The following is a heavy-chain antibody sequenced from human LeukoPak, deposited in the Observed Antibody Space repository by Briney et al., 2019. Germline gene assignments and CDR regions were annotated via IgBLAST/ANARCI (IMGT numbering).Heavy chain of an antibody. D-gene: IGHD2-2*01. CDR1: GCSFSSYS. J-gene: IGHJ4*02. CDR3: ARVPGYTRVSSS. Sequence: GGSLRLTCAASGCSFSSYSMNWVRQAPGKGLEWVLSISSSSSYIYYADSVEGRFTISRDNAKNSLYLQMNRLRAEDTAVYYCARVPGYTRVSSSCGQGTLVTVSS. CDR2: ISSSSSYI. V-gene: IGHV3-21*01.